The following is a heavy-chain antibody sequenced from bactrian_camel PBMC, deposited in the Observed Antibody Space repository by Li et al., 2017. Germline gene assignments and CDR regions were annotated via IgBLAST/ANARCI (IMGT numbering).Heavy chain of an antibody. CDR2: ISPDGTT. J-gene: IGHJ4*01. CDR3: QSRCFRDGNWRLV. CDR1: GYTYVKYC. V-gene: IGHV3S53*01. D-gene: IGHD8*01. Sequence: HVQLVESGGGSVQAGGSLRLSCTVSGYTYVKYCMDWYRQAEGKQREWVSAISPDGTTKLVDSIKGRFTISQDKDKDTVYLQLNSATPEDTAMYTCQSRCFRDGNWRLVRGKGTQVTVS.